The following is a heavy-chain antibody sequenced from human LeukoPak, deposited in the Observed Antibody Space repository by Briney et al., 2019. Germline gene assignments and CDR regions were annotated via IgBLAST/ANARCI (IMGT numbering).Heavy chain of an antibody. CDR1: GFTFSSYG. D-gene: IGHD6-19*01. V-gene: IGHV3-33*01. CDR3: ARDFSPNSSGWSYFDY. J-gene: IGHJ4*02. Sequence: GGSLRLSCAASGFTFSSYGMHWVRQAPGKGLEWVAVIWYDGSNKYYADSVKGRFTISRDNSKNTLYLQMNSLRAEDTAVYYCARDFSPNSSGWSYFDYWGQGTLVTVSS. CDR2: IWYDGSNK.